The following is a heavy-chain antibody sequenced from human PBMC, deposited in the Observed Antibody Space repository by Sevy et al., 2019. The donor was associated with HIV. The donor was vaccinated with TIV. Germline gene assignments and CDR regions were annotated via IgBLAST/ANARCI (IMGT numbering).Heavy chain of an antibody. V-gene: IGHV4-39*01. Sequence: SETLSLTCTVSGGSISSSSYYWGWIRQPPGKGMEWIGSIYYSGSTYYNPSLKSRVTISVDTSKNQFSLKLSSVTAADTAVYYCARHREDGARFYYYYMDVWGKGTTVTVSS. CDR3: ARHREDGARFYYYYMDV. CDR2: IYYSGST. J-gene: IGHJ6*03. CDR1: GGSISSSSYY. D-gene: IGHD1-26*01.